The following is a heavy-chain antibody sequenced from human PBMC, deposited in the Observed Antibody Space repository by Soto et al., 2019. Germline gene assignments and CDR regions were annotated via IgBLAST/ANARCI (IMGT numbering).Heavy chain of an antibody. V-gene: IGHV4-31*03. Sequence: QVQLQESGPGLVKPSQTLSLTCTVSGGSISSGGYYWSWIRQHPGKGLEWIGYIYYSGSTFYNPSLKSRVTIXVXTXXNQFSLKLSSLTAADTAVYYCARVSCISTSCYAYYYYGMDVWGQGTTVTVSS. D-gene: IGHD2-2*01. CDR3: ARVSCISTSCYAYYYYGMDV. CDR1: GGSISSGGYY. CDR2: IYYSGST. J-gene: IGHJ6*02.